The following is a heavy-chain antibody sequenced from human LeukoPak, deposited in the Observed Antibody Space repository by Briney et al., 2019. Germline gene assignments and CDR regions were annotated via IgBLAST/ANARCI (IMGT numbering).Heavy chain of an antibody. CDR1: GYTFTSYG. CDR3: ARRQQLQGSFDY. CDR2: ISAYNGNT. V-gene: IGHV1-18*01. Sequence: ASVKVPCKASGYTFTSYGIRWVRQAPGQGLEWMGWISAYNGNTNYAQKLQGRVTMTTHTSTSTAYMELRSLRSDDTAVYYCARRQQLQGSFDYWGQGTLVTVSS. J-gene: IGHJ4*02. D-gene: IGHD6-13*01.